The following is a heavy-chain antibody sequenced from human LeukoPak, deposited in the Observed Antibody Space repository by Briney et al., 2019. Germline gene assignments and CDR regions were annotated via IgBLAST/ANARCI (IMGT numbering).Heavy chain of an antibody. CDR3: ARVSLSSVYYYYYYMDV. D-gene: IGHD6-6*01. CDR2: ISGSGGST. Sequence: GGSLRLSCAASGFTFSSYGMSWVRQAPGKGLEWVSAISGSGGSTYYADSVKGRFTISRDNAKNSLYLQMNSLRAEDTAVYYCARVSLSSVYYYYYYMDVWGKGTTVTVSS. CDR1: GFTFSSYG. V-gene: IGHV3-23*01. J-gene: IGHJ6*03.